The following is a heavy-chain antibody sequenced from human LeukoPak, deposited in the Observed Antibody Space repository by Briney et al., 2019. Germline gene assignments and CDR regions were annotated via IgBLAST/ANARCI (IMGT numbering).Heavy chain of an antibody. CDR3: ARESVLRSWDYLDY. D-gene: IGHD2-15*01. J-gene: IGHJ4*02. CDR1: GFTFSSYA. V-gene: IGHV3-30-3*01. Sequence: PGGSLRLSCAASGFTFSSYAMHWVRQAPGKGLEWVAVISYDGSNKYYADSVKGRFTTSRDNAKNSLYLQMNSLRAEDTAVYYCARESVLRSWDYLDYWGQGTLVTVSS. CDR2: ISYDGSNK.